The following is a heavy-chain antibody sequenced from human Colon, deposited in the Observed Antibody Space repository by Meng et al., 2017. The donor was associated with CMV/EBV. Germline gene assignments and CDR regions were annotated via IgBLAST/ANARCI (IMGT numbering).Heavy chain of an antibody. J-gene: IGHJ4*02. V-gene: IGHV3-30*04. Sequence: ATGFTLSSEAMHWVRQAPGKGLEWVAVISYDGGNKYYADSVEGRFTISRDNSKNTLYLKMNSLRAEDTAVYYCARDHISTSLYYFDYWGQGTLVTVSS. CDR3: ARDHISTSLYYFDY. CDR2: ISYDGGNK. CDR1: GFTLSSEA. D-gene: IGHD2-2*01.